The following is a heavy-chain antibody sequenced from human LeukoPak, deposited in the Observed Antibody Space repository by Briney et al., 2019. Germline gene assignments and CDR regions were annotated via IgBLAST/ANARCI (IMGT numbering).Heavy chain of an antibody. J-gene: IGHJ4*02. CDR1: GYTFIHYY. D-gene: IGHD3-10*01. V-gene: IGHV1-46*01. CDR3: ARDSFGVRGFDH. CDR2: VNPSGDIA. Sequence: ASVKVSCKTSGYTFIHYYMHWVRQASGEGFEWMGIVNPSGDIATYAQKFQGRVTLTTDTSTSTFYMELSSLRSEDTAIYYCARDSFGVRGFDHWGQGTPVTVSS.